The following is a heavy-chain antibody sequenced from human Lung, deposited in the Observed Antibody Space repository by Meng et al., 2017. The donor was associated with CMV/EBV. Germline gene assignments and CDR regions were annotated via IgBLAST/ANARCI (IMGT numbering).Heavy chain of an antibody. CDR3: ARVGWEHVADY. D-gene: IGHD1-26*01. V-gene: IGHV4-38-2*02. CDR1: GYSISSGYY. J-gene: IGHJ4*02. Sequence: SETLSLTCTVSGYSISSGYYWGWIRQPPGKGLEWIGSIYHSGSTYYNPFLKSRVTISVDTSKNQFSLKLSSVTAADTAVYYCARVGWEHVADYWGQGTLVTAPQ. CDR2: IYHSGST.